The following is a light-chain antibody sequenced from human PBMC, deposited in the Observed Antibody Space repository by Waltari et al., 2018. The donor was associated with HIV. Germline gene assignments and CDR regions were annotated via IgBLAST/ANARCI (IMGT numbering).Light chain of an antibody. CDR1: RSDVGGYNY. V-gene: IGLV2-14*01. CDR3: NSYTSSSTLV. J-gene: IGLJ2*01. CDR2: EVS. Sequence: QSALTQPASVSGSPGQSLTISCPGTRSDVGGYNYVSWYQQHPVNAPKRMIYEVSNRPSGVSNRCSGSKSGNTASLTISGLQAEDEADYYCNSYTSSSTLVFGGGTKLTVL.